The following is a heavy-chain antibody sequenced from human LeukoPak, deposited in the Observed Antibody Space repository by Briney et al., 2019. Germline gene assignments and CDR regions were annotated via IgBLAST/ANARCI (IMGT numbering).Heavy chain of an antibody. J-gene: IGHJ5*02. CDR1: GFTFSDYW. Sequence: GGSLRLSCAASGFTFSDYWMSWVRQAPGKGLEWVPNIKEDGSEKYYVDSVKGRYTVSRDNAKNSLYLQINSLRAEDTAVYYCARDRFRMHYYDSSGYYQKGHNWFDPWGQGTLVTVSS. D-gene: IGHD3-22*01. CDR3: ARDRFRMHYYDSSGYYQKGHNWFDP. V-gene: IGHV3-7*04. CDR2: IKEDGSEK.